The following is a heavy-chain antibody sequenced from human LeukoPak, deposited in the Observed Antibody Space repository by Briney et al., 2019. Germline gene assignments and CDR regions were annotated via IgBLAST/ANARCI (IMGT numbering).Heavy chain of an antibody. CDR2: IYTSGTT. V-gene: IGHV4-4*07. D-gene: IGHD6-6*01. J-gene: IGHJ5*02. Sequence: SETLSLTCTVSGGSISSYFWSWIRQPAGKGREGIGRIYTSGTTNYNPSLKSRVTMSVDTSKNQFSLKLTSVTAADTAVYYCALEYSSSSGNWFDPWGQGTLVTVSS. CDR1: GGSISSYF. CDR3: ALEYSSSSGNWFDP.